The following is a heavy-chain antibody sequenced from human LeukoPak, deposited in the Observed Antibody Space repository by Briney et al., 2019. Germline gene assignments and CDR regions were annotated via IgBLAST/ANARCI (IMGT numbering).Heavy chain of an antibody. CDR2: ISYDGSNK. CDR3: ARVFTPGSGWHLAAFDI. V-gene: IGHV3-30-3*01. D-gene: IGHD6-19*01. J-gene: IGHJ3*02. CDR1: GFTVSSNY. Sequence: GGSLRLSCAASGFTVSSNYMSWVRQAPGKGLEWVAVISYDGSNKYYADSVKGRFTISRDNSKNTLYLQMNSLRAEDTAVYYCARVFTPGSGWHLAAFDIWGQGTMVTVSS.